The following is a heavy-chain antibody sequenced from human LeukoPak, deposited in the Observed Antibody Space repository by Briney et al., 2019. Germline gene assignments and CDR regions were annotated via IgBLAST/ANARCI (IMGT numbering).Heavy chain of an antibody. CDR2: ISYDGSNK. CDR1: GFTFSNYW. V-gene: IGHV3-30*18. CDR3: AKELFDEAYDSSGYYYVPFDY. J-gene: IGHJ4*02. Sequence: PGGSLRLSCAASGFTFSNYWMAWVRQAPGKGLEWVAVISYDGSNKYYADSVKGRFTISRDNSKNTLYLQMNSLRAEDTAVYYCAKELFDEAYDSSGYYYVPFDYWGQGTLVTVSS. D-gene: IGHD3-22*01.